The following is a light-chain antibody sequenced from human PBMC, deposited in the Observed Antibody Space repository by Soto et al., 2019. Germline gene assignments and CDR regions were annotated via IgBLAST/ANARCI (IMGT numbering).Light chain of an antibody. Sequence: PGERVTLSCRASQSVSSSYLTWYQQKPGQAPRLLIYGASTRATGIPARFSGSGSGTDFNLTISSLQPEDFAVYYCQQDYNLPPTFGQGTKVDIK. CDR3: QQDYNLPPT. CDR1: QSVSSSY. CDR2: GAS. V-gene: IGKV3D-7*01. J-gene: IGKJ1*01.